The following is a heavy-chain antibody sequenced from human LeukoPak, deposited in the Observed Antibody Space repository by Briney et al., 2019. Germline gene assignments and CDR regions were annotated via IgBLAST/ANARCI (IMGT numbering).Heavy chain of an antibody. J-gene: IGHJ4*02. CDR2: IYYSGST. Sequence: PSETLSLTCTVSGGSISSYYWSWIRQPPGKGLEWIGYIYYSGSTNYNPSLKSRVTISVDTSKNQFSLKLSSVTAVDTAVYYCARVSYQWLADYWGQGALVTVSS. CDR3: ARVSYQWLADY. D-gene: IGHD6-19*01. CDR1: GGSISSYY. V-gene: IGHV4-59*01.